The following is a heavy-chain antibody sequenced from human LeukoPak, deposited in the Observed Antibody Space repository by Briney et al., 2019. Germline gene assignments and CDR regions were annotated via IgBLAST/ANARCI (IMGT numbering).Heavy chain of an antibody. CDR3: ARHHRGWDPRIVVVSGGVGHFDY. J-gene: IGHJ4*02. Sequence: GGSLRLSCAASGFTFSSYAMSWVRQAPGKGLEWVSTISGSGGSTYYADSVKGRFTISRDNSKNTVYLQMNSLRAEDTAVYYCARHHRGWDPRIVVVSGGVGHFDYWGQGTLVTVSS. CDR2: ISGSGGST. CDR1: GFTFSSYA. V-gene: IGHV3-23*01. D-gene: IGHD2-2*01.